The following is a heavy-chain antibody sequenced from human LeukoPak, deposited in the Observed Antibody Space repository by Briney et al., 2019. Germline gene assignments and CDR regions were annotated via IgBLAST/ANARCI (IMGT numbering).Heavy chain of an antibody. CDR2: ISYDGSNK. CDR3: AKGAEWEPSLFDY. V-gene: IGHV3-30-3*01. D-gene: IGHD1-26*01. Sequence: PGRSLRLSCAASGFTFSSYAMHWVRQAPGKGLEWVAVISYDGSNKYYADSVKGRFTISRDNSKNTLYLQVNSLRSEDTALFYCAKGAEWEPSLFDYWGQGALVTVSS. J-gene: IGHJ4*02. CDR1: GFTFSSYA.